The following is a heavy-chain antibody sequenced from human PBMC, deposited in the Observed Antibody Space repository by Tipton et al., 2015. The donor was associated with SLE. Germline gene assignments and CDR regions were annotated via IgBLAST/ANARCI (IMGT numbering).Heavy chain of an antibody. J-gene: IGHJ4*02. CDR1: GGSISSSSYY. D-gene: IGHD6-13*01. CDR3: ARGRSGYSSSWYGDYFDY. CDR2: IYYSGST. Sequence: TLSLTCTVSGGSISSSSYYWGWIRQPPGKGLEWIGSIYYSGSTYYNPSLKSRVIISVDTSKNQFSLKLSSVTAADTAVYYCARGRSGYSSSWYGDYFDYWGQGTLVTVSS. V-gene: IGHV4-39*07.